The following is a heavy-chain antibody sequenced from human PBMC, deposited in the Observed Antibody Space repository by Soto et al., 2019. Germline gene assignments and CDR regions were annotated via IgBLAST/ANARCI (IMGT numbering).Heavy chain of an antibody. V-gene: IGHV4-59*08. J-gene: IGHJ4*02. CDR3: ARHGSIAAAEFGY. CDR2: IYYSGST. D-gene: IGHD6-13*01. Sequence: PSETLSLTCTVSGGSISSYYWSWIRQPPGKGLEWIGYIYYSGSTNYNPSLKSRVTISVDTSKNQFSLKLSSVTAADTAVYYCARHGSIAAAEFGYWGQGTLVTVSS. CDR1: GGSISSYY.